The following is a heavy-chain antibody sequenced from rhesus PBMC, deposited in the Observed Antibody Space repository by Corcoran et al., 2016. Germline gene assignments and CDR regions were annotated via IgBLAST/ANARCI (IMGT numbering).Heavy chain of an antibody. Sequence: QVHLQESGPGLVKPSETLSLTCAVSGGSFSGYYWGWIRQPPGKGLEGIGYISGRSGSTDYNPSLKSRVTFSTDTSKNQFSLKLSSVTAADTAVYYCARDYGSGYYGSNRFDVWGPGVLVTVSS. J-gene: IGHJ5-1*01. V-gene: IGHV4-165*01. CDR1: GGSFSGYY. D-gene: IGHD3-28*01. CDR3: ARDYGSGYYGSNRFDV. CDR2: ISGRSGST.